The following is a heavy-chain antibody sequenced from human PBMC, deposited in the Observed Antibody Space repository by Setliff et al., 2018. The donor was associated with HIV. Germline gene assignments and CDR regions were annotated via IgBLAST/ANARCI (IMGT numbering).Heavy chain of an antibody. CDR2: IFYSGSS. V-gene: IGHV4-39*07. J-gene: IGHJ4*02. D-gene: IGHD7-27*01. Sequence: PSETLSLTCTVSGDSISSSSYYWAWIRQPPGNGLEWVGSIFYSGSSYYNPSLKSRATISVDTSKNQFSLNLKSVTAADSAVYYCARARYLTGADFAFWGPGTPVTSPQ. CDR1: GDSISSSSYY. CDR3: ARARYLTGADFAF.